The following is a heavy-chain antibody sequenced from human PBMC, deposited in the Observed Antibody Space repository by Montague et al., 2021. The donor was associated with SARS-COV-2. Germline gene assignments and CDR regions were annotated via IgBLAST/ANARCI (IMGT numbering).Heavy chain of an antibody. Sequence: SETLSLTCTVSGGSISSYYWSWIRQPPGKGLEWIGYIYYSGSTNYNPSLKSRVTISVDTSKNQFSLKLSSVTAADTAVYYCARDVSYYDFWSGYDYGMDVWGQGTTVTVSS. CDR3: ARDVSYYDFWSGYDYGMDV. D-gene: IGHD3-3*01. CDR1: GGSISSYY. J-gene: IGHJ6*02. V-gene: IGHV4-59*01. CDR2: IYYSGST.